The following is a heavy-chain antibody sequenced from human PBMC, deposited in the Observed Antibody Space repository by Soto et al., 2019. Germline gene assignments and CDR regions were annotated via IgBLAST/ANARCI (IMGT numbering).Heavy chain of an antibody. V-gene: IGHV3-23*01. CDR1: GFTFSSYA. J-gene: IGHJ3*02. CDR2: ISGSGGNT. CDR3: AKGREGFGNDAFDI. Sequence: EVQLLESGGGLVQPGGSLRPSCAASGFTFSSYAMSWVRQAPGKGLEWVSAISGSGGNTYYADSVKGRFIISRDNSKNTLYLQMNTLRAEDTAVYYCAKGREGFGNDAFDIWGQGTMVTVSS. D-gene: IGHD3-10*01.